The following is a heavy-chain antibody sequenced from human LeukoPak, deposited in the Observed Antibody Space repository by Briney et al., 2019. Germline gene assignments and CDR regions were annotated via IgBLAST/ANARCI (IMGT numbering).Heavy chain of an antibody. J-gene: IGHJ5*02. D-gene: IGHD2-2*03. V-gene: IGHV4-61*01. CDR1: GGSVSSGSYY. CDR3: ARVDSFKWFDP. Sequence: PSETLSLTCTVSGGSVSSGSYYGSWIRQPAGRGLEWIGYIYYSGSTNYNPSLKSRVTISVDTSKSQVSLKLSSVTAADTAVYYCARVDSFKWFDPWGQGPLVTVSS. CDR2: IYYSGST.